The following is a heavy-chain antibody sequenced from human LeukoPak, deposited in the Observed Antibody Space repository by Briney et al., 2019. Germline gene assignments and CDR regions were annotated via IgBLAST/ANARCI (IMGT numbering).Heavy chain of an antibody. CDR3: ARRHLPVGASSRDEN. CDR1: GFTFSDYW. V-gene: IGHV3-74*01. Sequence: GGSLRLSCAASGFTFSDYWMHWVRQAPGKGLEWVSRINSGGSSTNYADFVKGRFTISRDNAKNTLYLQMNSLRAEDTAVYYCARRHLPVGASSRDENWGQGTLVTVPS. J-gene: IGHJ4*02. CDR2: INSGGSST. D-gene: IGHD1-26*01.